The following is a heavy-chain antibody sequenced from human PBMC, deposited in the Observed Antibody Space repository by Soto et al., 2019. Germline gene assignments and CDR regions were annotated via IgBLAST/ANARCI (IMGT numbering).Heavy chain of an antibody. J-gene: IGHJ4*02. D-gene: IGHD6-6*01. CDR2: IYSGGST. CDR3: ARVPHRFRSSSNYI. CDR1: GITVSGNY. V-gene: IGHV3-53*01. Sequence: PGGSLRLSCAASGITVSGNYMAWVRQAPGKGLEWVSLIYSGGSTFYTDSVRGRFIISRDNSKNTLYLQMNSLRAEDTAMYYCARVPHRFRSSSNYIWGQGTLVTV.